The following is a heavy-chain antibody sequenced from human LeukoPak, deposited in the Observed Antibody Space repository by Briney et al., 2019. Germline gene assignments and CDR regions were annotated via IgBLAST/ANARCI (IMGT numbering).Heavy chain of an antibody. CDR2: IYYSGST. V-gene: IGHV4-59*01. J-gene: IGHJ5*02. Sequence: PSETLPLTCSVSGGSISNNYWSWIRQPPGKGLEWIGYIYYSGSTNYNPSLKSRVTISVDTSKNQFSLKLNSVTAADTAVYYCARWGIFRFDPWGQGTLVTVSS. CDR3: ARWGIFRFDP. CDR1: GGSISNNY. D-gene: IGHD2-15*01.